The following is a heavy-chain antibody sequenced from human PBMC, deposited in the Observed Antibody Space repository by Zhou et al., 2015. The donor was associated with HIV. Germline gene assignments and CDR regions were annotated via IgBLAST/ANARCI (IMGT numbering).Heavy chain of an antibody. V-gene: IGHV1-18*01. CDR2: ISAYNGNT. CDR3: AREGELSRTVTTTYYYYGMDV. Sequence: QVQLVQSGAEVKKPGASVKVSCKASGYSFTSYGISWVRQAPGQGLEWMGWISAYNGNTNYAQKLQDRVTMTTDTSTSTAYMELRSLRSDDTAVYYCAREGELSRTVTTTYYYYGMDVVGTKGPRSPSP. D-gene: IGHD4-17*01. J-gene: IGHJ6*02. CDR1: GYSFTSYG.